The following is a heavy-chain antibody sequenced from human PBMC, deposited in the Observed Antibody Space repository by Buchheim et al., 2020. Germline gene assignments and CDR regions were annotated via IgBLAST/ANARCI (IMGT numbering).Heavy chain of an antibody. D-gene: IGHD5-18*01. V-gene: IGHV1-8*01. CDR2: MNPNSGNT. Sequence: QVQLVQSGAEVKKPGASVKVSCKASGYTFTSYDINWVRQATGQGLEWMGWMNPNSGNTGYAQKFQGRVTMTRNTSISTAYMELSSLRSEDTAVYYCARVARHTAMVQYYYYGMDVWGQGTT. J-gene: IGHJ6*02. CDR3: ARVARHTAMVQYYYYGMDV. CDR1: GYTFTSYD.